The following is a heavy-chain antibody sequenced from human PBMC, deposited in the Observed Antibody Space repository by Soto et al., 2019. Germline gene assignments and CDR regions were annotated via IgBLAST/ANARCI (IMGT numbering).Heavy chain of an antibody. CDR1: GGTFNRYA. Sequence: QVQLVQSGAEVKKPGSSVKVSCKASGGTFNRYAISWVRQAPGQGLEWMGGIIPIFGIGNDAQRFQGRVTINADESTGTAYMEMSSLRSEDTGVYYCARSAITLFGVVSIPPHYYSEMAVWGQGNTVTVSS. V-gene: IGHV1-69*01. CDR3: ARSAITLFGVVSIPPHYYSEMAV. CDR2: IIPIFGIG. D-gene: IGHD3-3*01. J-gene: IGHJ6*02.